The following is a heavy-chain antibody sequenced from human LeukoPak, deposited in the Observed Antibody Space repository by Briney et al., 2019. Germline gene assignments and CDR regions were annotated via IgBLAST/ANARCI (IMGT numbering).Heavy chain of an antibody. Sequence: GASVKVSCKASGYTFTGYYMHWVRQALGQGLEWMGWINPNSGGTNYAQKFQGRVTMTRDTSISTAYMELSRLRSDDTAVYYCASYSGSYSSDFDYWGQGTLVTVSS. CDR2: INPNSGGT. CDR1: GYTFTGYY. J-gene: IGHJ4*02. D-gene: IGHD1-26*01. V-gene: IGHV1-2*02. CDR3: ASYSGSYSSDFDY.